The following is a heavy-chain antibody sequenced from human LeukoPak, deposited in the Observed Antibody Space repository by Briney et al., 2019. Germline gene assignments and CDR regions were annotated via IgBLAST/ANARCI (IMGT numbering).Heavy chain of an antibody. CDR1: GFTFSSYS. J-gene: IGHJ5*02. CDR2: ISSSSSYI. D-gene: IGHD1-14*01. CDR3: ANSISPGVDWFDP. V-gene: IGHV3-21*01. Sequence: GGSLRLSCAASGFTFSSYSMNWVRQAPGKGLEWVSSISSSSSYIYYADSVKGRFTISRDNAKNSLYLQMNSLRAEDTAVYYCANSISPGVDWFDPWGQGTLVTVSS.